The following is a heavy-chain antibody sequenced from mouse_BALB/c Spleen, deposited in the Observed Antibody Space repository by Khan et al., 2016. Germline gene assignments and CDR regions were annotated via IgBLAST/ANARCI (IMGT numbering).Heavy chain of an antibody. Sequence: QIQLVQSGPELKKPGETVKISCKASGYTFTNYGMNWVKQAPGKGLKWMGWINTSTGEPTYADDFKGRFAFSLETSASTAYLQINNLKNEDMATYFCARRVYYDYDWFAYWGQGTLVTVSA. CDR3: ARRVYYDYDWFAY. CDR2: INTSTGEP. V-gene: IGHV9-1*02. D-gene: IGHD2-4*01. J-gene: IGHJ3*01. CDR1: GYTFTNYG.